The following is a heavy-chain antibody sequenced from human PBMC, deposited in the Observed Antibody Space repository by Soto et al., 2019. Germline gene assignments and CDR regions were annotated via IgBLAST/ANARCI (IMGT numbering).Heavy chain of an antibody. Sequence: SRTLSLTCAISGDSVSSNSAAWNWIRQSPSRGLEWLGRTYYRSKWYNDYAVSVKSRITINPDTSKNQFSLQLNSVTPEDTAVYYCARDPTYGGNSYWYFDLWGRGTLVTVSS. CDR3: ARDPTYGGNSYWYFDL. V-gene: IGHV6-1*01. D-gene: IGHD2-21*02. J-gene: IGHJ2*01. CDR1: GDSVSSNSAA. CDR2: TYYRSKWYN.